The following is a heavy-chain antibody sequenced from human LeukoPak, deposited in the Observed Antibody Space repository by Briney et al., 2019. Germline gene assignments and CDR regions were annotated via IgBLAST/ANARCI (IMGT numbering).Heavy chain of an antibody. J-gene: IGHJ3*02. Sequence: PSETLSLTCAVYGGSFSGYYWSWIRQPPGKGLEWIGEINHSGSTNYNPSLKSRVTISLDTSKNQFSLKLSSVTAADAAVYYCARLRYNWNVCVFDIWGQGTMVTISS. CDR3: ARLRYNWNVCVFDI. V-gene: IGHV4-34*01. CDR1: GGSFSGYY. CDR2: INHSGST. D-gene: IGHD1-1*01.